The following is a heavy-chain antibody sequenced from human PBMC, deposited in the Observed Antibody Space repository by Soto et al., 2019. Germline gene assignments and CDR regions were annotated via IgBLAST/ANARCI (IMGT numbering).Heavy chain of an antibody. D-gene: IGHD6-6*01. V-gene: IGHV4-30-4*01. CDR3: ASEYGSSFS. CDR1: GGSISSGDYY. Sequence: QVQLQESGPGLVKPSQTLSLTCTVSGGSISSGDYYWSWIRQPPGKGLEWIGYIHYSGSPYYNPSLHSRFTIPAHTSKNHCALRLSSVTAADTAVYYCASEYGSSFSWGQGTLVTVSS. J-gene: IGHJ4*02. CDR2: IHYSGSP.